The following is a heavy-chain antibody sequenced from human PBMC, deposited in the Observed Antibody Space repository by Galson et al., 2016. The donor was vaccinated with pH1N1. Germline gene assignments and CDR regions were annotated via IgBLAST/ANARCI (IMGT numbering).Heavy chain of an antibody. CDR1: GFTFSSYG. J-gene: IGHJ4*02. D-gene: IGHD3-9*01. V-gene: IGHV3-33*06. CDR2: IWYDGSNE. CDR3: AKDDLPEILTAYSDN. Sequence: SLRLSCAASGFTFSSYGMHWVRQAPGKGLEWVAVIWYDGSNEYYADSVKGRFTISRDNTKNTVYLQMNSLRTEDTAVYYCAKDDLPEILTAYSDNWGQGTLVTVSS.